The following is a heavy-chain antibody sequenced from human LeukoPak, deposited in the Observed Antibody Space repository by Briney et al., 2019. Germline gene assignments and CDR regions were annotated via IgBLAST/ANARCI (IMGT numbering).Heavy chain of an antibody. CDR1: GYTFTSYD. Sequence: GASVKVSCKASGYTFTSYDINWVRQATGQGLEWMGWMNPNSGNTGYAQKFQGRVTMTRNTSISTAYMELSSLRSEDTAVYYCARDRWGSITMVRGVNWFDPWGQGTLVTVSS. D-gene: IGHD3-10*01. CDR3: ARDRWGSITMVRGVNWFDP. V-gene: IGHV1-8*01. J-gene: IGHJ5*02. CDR2: MNPNSGNT.